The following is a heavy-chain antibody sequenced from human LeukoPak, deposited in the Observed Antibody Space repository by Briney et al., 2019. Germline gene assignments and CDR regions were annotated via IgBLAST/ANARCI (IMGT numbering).Heavy chain of an antibody. D-gene: IGHD2-15*01. CDR2: IRYDGSNK. J-gene: IGHJ4*02. CDR1: GFTFSSYG. Sequence: GGSLRLSCAASGFTFSSYGMHWVRQAPGKGVEWVAFIRYDGSNKYYADSVKGRFTISRDNSKNTLYLQMNSLRAEDTAVYYCAKDQEGRGLPLDYWGQGTLVTVSS. CDR3: AKDQEGRGLPLDY. V-gene: IGHV3-30*02.